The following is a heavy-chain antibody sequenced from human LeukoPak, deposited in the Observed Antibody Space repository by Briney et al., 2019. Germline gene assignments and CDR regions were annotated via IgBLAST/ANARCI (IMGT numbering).Heavy chain of an antibody. D-gene: IGHD6-13*01. CDR3: AKDSGGYSSSWHPNCELDY. CDR1: GFTFDDYA. Sequence: GGSLRLSCAASGFTFDDYAMHWVRKAPGKGREGVSLISWDGGSTYYADSVKGRFTISRDNSKNSLYLQMNSLRAEDTALYYCAKDSGGYSSSWHPNCELDYWGQGTLVTVSS. CDR2: ISWDGGST. V-gene: IGHV3-43D*03. J-gene: IGHJ4*02.